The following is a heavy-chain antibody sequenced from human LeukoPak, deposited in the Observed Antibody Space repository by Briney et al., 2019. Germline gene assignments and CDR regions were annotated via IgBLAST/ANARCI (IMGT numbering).Heavy chain of an antibody. CDR3: AGGLATTTWTIAMTGLDH. J-gene: IGHJ4*02. D-gene: IGHD3-9*01. CDR2: MNPINGNT. CDR1: GYTFTSYD. Sequence: ASVKVSCKSSGYTFTSYDINWVRQATGQGLEWMGWMNPINGNTGYAQKFQGRVTMTRDTSISTAYMELSSLSSEDTAVYYCAGGLATTTWTIAMTGLDHWGPGTLVTVSS. V-gene: IGHV1-8*01.